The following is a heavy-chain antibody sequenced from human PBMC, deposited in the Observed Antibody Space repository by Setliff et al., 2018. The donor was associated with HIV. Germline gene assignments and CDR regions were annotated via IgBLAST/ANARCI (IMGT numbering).Heavy chain of an antibody. V-gene: IGHV3-23*01. CDR3: AKVKTTLGAVITSGWFDP. Sequence: LRLSCTASGFSFTSHAMNWVRQAPGKGLEWVASISGSGEATYYADSVRGRFTVSRDNSKNTVYLQMHSLRVDDTAIFYCAKVKTTLGAVITSGWFDPWGQGTLVTVSS. CDR2: ISGSGEAT. CDR1: GFSFTSHA. D-gene: IGHD3-3*01. J-gene: IGHJ5*02.